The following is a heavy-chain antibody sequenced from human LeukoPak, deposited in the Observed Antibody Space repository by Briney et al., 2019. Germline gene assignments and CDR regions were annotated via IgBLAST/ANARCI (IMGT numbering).Heavy chain of an antibody. Sequence: GGSLRLSCAASGFTFSSYEMNWGRRAPGKGLEWVSYISSSGSTIYYADSVKGRFTISRDNAKNSLYLQMNSLRAEDTAVYYCAELGITMIGGVWGKGTTVTISS. V-gene: IGHV3-48*03. CDR1: GFTFSSYE. D-gene: IGHD3-10*02. CDR3: AELGITMIGGV. J-gene: IGHJ6*04. CDR2: ISSSGSTI.